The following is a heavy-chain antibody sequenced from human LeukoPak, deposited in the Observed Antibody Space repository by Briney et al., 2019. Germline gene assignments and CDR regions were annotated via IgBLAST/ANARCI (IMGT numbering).Heavy chain of an antibody. CDR2: IQYDGSNK. CDR3: AKVGVAAAGNNFDY. J-gene: IGHJ4*02. D-gene: IGHD6-13*01. CDR1: GFTFSSYG. Sequence: GGSLRLSCAASGFTFSSYGMHWVRQAPGKGLEWVAFIQYDGSNKYYADSVKGRFTISRDNSKNTLYPQMNSLRAEDTAVYYCAKVGVAAAGNNFDYWGQGTLVTVSS. V-gene: IGHV3-30*02.